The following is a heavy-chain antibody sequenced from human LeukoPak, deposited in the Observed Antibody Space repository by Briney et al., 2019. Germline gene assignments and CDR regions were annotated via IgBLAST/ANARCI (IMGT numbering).Heavy chain of an antibody. J-gene: IGHJ6*02. V-gene: IGHV3-23*01. Sequence: GGSLRLSCAASASAVSVFWMHWVRQAPGKGLEWVSGISGSGGTTYYADSVKGRFTISRDNSKNTLYVQMNSLRAEDTAVYYCAKDRGVAAGGMNYYYGMDVWGQGTTVTVSS. CDR2: ISGSGGTT. D-gene: IGHD6-13*01. CDR1: ASAVSVFW. CDR3: AKDRGVAAGGMNYYYGMDV.